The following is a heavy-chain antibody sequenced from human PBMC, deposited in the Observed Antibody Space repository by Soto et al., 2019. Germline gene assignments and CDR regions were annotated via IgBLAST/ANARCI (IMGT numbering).Heavy chain of an antibody. V-gene: IGHV1-8*01. D-gene: IGHD6-6*01. CDR1: GYTFTSYD. Sequence: GASVKVSCKASGYTFTSYDINWVRQATGQGLEWMGWMNPSSGNTGYAQKFQGRVTMTRNTSTSTAYMELSSLRSEDTAVYYCARSKAARLLYYYYYGMEAWSQGTTVTVSS. CDR2: MNPSSGNT. J-gene: IGHJ6*02. CDR3: ARSKAARLLYYYYYGMEA.